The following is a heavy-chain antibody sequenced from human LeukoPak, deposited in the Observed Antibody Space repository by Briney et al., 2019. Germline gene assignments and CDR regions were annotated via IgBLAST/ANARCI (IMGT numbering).Heavy chain of an antibody. J-gene: IGHJ4*02. V-gene: IGHV6-1*01. Sequence: HTVSLSCACSAASVSSNSDAWNWIRQSPSRGLEWVGRTYYRSKWYNGYSVSVKSRITINPDTSKNQFCLQLNSVTPDDTAIYYCARMVGDAPDYWGQGTVVTVSS. CDR2: TYYRSKWYN. CDR1: AASVSSNSDA. D-gene: IGHD2-15*01. CDR3: ARMVGDAPDY.